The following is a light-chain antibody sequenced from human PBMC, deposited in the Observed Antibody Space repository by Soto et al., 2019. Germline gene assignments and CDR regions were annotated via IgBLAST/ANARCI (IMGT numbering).Light chain of an antibody. CDR1: KLGDKY. CDR2: QDS. CDR3: QVWDSSTLGV. J-gene: IGLJ1*01. V-gene: IGLV3-1*01. Sequence: SYELTQPPSVSVSPGQTASITCSGDKLGDKYACWYQQKPGQSPVLVIYQDSKRPSGIPERFSGSNSGNTATLTISGTQAMDEADYYCQVWDSSTLGVFGTGTKVTVL.